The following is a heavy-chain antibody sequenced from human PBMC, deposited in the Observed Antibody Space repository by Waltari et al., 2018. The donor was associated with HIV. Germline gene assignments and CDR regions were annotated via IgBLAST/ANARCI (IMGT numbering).Heavy chain of an antibody. CDR1: GFNFRTYG. V-gene: IGHV3-23*01. D-gene: IGHD3-22*01. J-gene: IGHJ5*02. Sequence: EVQLLESGGDFVHPGGSVRLSCSASGFNFRTYGMSWVRQVTGTGREGGASVSATGGATDFADSVRGRFTVSRDTAKNTLQRVTDSMRPEETAVYYGARDPCPLHSSGYYSGTWFDPWGKGVMVTVSS. CDR2: VSATGGAT. CDR3: ARDPCPLHSSGYYSGTWFDP.